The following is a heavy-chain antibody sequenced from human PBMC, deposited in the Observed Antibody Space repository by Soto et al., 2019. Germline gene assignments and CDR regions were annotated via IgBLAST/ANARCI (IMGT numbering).Heavy chain of an antibody. J-gene: IGHJ5*01. V-gene: IGHV4-31*03. D-gene: IGHD6-13*01. CDR2: INYRETT. CDR3: ARVSATGTRWFDS. Sequence: SETLSLTCTVSGGSFNSGAYYWSWIRQLPGKGLEWIGYINYRETTYCNPSLKSRVTISRDPSKRQFSLRVNSVTAADTAVYYCARVSATGTRWFDSWGQGTQVTVSS. CDR1: GGSFNSGAYY.